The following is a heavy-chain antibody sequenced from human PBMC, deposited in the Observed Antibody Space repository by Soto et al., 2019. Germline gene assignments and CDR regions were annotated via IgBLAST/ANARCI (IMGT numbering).Heavy chain of an antibody. J-gene: IGHJ4*02. CDR1: GYSISSGYY. CDR3: ARVIGPVRYNYDSSGYLN. D-gene: IGHD3-22*01. Sequence: SETMSLTCAVSGYSISSGYYWGWIRQPPGKGLEWIGSIYHSGSTYYNPSLKSRVTISVDTSKNQFSLKLSSVTAADTAVYYCARVIGPVRYNYDSSGYLNWGQGTLVTVSS. V-gene: IGHV4-38-2*01. CDR2: IYHSGST.